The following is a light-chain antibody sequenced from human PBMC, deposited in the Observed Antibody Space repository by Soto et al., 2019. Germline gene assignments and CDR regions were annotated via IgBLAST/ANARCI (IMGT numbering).Light chain of an antibody. V-gene: IGLV1-40*01. J-gene: IGLJ2*01. Sequence: QLVLTQPPSVSGAPGQRVTISCTWRSSNIGAGYDVHWYQQLPGTAPKLLIYGNSNRPSGVPDRFSGSKSGTSASLAITGLQAEDEADYYCQSYDSSLSGVVFGGGTKLTVL. CDR3: QSYDSSLSGVV. CDR2: GNS. CDR1: SSNIGAGYD.